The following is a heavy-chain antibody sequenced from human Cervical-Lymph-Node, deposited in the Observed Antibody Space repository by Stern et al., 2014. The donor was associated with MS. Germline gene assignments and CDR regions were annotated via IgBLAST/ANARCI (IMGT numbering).Heavy chain of an antibody. D-gene: IGHD1-26*01. CDR1: GGSISSSRYY. V-gene: IGHV4-39*01. CDR2: IDYSGSA. Sequence: QLQLQESGPGLVKPSETLSLTCTLSGGSISSSRYYWGWVRQSPGKGLEWIGSIDYSGSAYYNPSLKSRVNLSLDTSRNQFSLRVSSVTAADTTFYYCARLSRVGVIFDWGQGTLVTVSS. CDR3: ARLSRVGVIFD. J-gene: IGHJ4*02.